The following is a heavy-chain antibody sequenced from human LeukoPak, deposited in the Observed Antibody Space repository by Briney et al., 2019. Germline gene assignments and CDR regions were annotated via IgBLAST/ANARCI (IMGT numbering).Heavy chain of an antibody. CDR1: GGSISSNC. CDR2: IYASETT. D-gene: IGHD3-10*01. J-gene: IGHJ4*02. Sequence: PSETLSLTCTVSGGSISSNCWSWIRQPPGKGLEWIGCIYASETTNYNPSLKGRLTISVDTSNSQFSLTVRSVTAADTAVYYCGGRGFWGQGTLVTVSS. V-gene: IGHV4-4*09. CDR3: GGRGF.